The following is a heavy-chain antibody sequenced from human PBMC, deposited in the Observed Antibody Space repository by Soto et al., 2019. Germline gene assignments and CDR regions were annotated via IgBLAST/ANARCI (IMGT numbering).Heavy chain of an antibody. J-gene: IGHJ4*02. D-gene: IGHD2-15*01. CDR3: AKDDFSSGGSSYSY. CDR2: ISGSGGST. Sequence: QPGGSVRLSCAASGFTFSSYAMSWVRQAPGKGLEWVSAISGSGGSTYYADSVKGRFTISRDNSKNTLYLQMNSLRAEDTAVYYCAKDDFSSGGSSYSYWGQGTLVTVSS. V-gene: IGHV3-23*01. CDR1: GFTFSSYA.